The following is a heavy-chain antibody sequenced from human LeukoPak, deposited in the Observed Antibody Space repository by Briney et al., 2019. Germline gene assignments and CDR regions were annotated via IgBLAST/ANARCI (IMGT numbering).Heavy chain of an antibody. CDR3: AKDCCGSSLFDS. CDR2: ISSSSSTI. J-gene: IGHJ4*02. D-gene: IGHD2-21*01. Sequence: GGSLRLSCAASGFTFSSYSMNWVRQAPGKGLELVSYISSSSSTIYYADSVKGRFTISRDNSKNTVYLQMNSLKAEDTAVYYCAKDCCGSSLFDSWGQGTLVTVSS. CDR1: GFTFSSYS. V-gene: IGHV3-48*01.